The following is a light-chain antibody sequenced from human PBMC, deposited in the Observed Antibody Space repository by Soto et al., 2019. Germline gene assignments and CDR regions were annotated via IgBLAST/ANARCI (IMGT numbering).Light chain of an antibody. CDR3: QQYYRSPET. CDR1: ENIGSDF. Sequence: LTQSPVTLSLSPGETATLSCRASENIGSDFLAWYQHRPGQPPSLLIFGASSRAPGIPDRFSGSGSGTDFTLTISRLEPEDFALYYCQQYYRSPETFGQGTKVEVK. J-gene: IGKJ1*01. CDR2: GAS. V-gene: IGKV3-20*01.